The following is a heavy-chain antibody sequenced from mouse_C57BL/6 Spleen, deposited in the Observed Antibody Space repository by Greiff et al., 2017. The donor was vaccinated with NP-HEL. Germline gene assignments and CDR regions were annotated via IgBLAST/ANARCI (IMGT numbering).Heavy chain of an antibody. Sequence: QVHVKQSGAELVRPGASVTLSCKASGYTFTDYEMHWVKQTPVHGLEWIGAIDPETGGTAYNQKFKGKAILTADKSSSTAYMELRSLTSEDSAVYYCTRGLLRYGAMDYWGQGTSVTVSS. CDR3: TRGLLRYGAMDY. CDR1: GYTFTDYE. J-gene: IGHJ4*01. CDR2: IDPETGGT. D-gene: IGHD1-1*01. V-gene: IGHV1-15*01.